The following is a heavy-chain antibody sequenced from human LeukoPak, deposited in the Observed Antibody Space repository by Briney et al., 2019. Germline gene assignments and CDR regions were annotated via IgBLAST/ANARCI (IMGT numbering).Heavy chain of an antibody. Sequence: GGSLRLSCAAAGFTFSNYGIRWVRQAPGKGLEWVAFIGHDGSKEYYADSVEGRFTISRDSSKNTVYLQMNSLRADDTALYYCAKDRRYSGYGIFDYWGQGTLVTVSS. CDR1: GFTFSNYG. V-gene: IGHV3-30*02. J-gene: IGHJ4*02. CDR3: AKDRRYSGYGIFDY. CDR2: IGHDGSKE. D-gene: IGHD5-12*01.